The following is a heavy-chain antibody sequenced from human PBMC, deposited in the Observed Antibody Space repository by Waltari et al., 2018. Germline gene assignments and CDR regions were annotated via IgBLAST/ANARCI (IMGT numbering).Heavy chain of an antibody. J-gene: IGHJ3*02. CDR2: IYYSGSN. Sequence: QVQLQESGPGLVKPSETLSLTCTVSGGSISSYYWSWIRQPPGKGLEWIGYIYYSGSNNYNPSLKSRVTISVDTSKNQFSLKLSSVTAADTAVYYCARVEVTMVRGVRGAFDIWGQGTMVTVSS. CDR1: GGSISSYY. D-gene: IGHD3-10*01. CDR3: ARVEVTMVRGVRGAFDI. V-gene: IGHV4-59*01.